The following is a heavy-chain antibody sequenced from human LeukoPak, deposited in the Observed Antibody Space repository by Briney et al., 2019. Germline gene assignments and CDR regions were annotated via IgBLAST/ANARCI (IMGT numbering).Heavy chain of an antibody. CDR2: IIPIFGTA. CDR1: GGTFSSYA. D-gene: IGHD6-13*01. Sequence: SVKVSCKASGGTFSSYAISWVRQAPGQGLEWMGGIIPIFGTANYAQKFQGRVTITADESTSTAYMELSSRRSEDTAVYYCARVGSEGSSWSHLYYYYYMDVWGKGTTVTVSS. V-gene: IGHV1-69*01. CDR3: ARVGSEGSSWSHLYYYYYMDV. J-gene: IGHJ6*03.